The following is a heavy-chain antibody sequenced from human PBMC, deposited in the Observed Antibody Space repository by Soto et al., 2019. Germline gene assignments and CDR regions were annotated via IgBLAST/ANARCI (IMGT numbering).Heavy chain of an antibody. J-gene: IGHJ4*02. CDR1: GGTFSSYG. D-gene: IGHD5-12*01. CDR3: AGQSGYDLGFDY. Sequence: GASVKVSCKASGGTFSSYGITWVRQAPGQGLEWMGWISAYNGNTHYTQRLQGRVTMTTDTSTSTAYMELRGLRSDDTAVYYCAGQSGYDLGFDYWGQGTLVTVSS. V-gene: IGHV1-18*01. CDR2: ISAYNGNT.